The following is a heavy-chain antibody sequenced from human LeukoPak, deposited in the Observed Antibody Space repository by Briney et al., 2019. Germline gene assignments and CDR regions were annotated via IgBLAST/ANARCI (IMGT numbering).Heavy chain of an antibody. CDR3: ARRGKPNPSSPSQYYFDY. Sequence: GESLKISCKGSGYSFTNYWIGWVRQMPGKGLEWMGMIYPGDSDTRYSPSFQGQVTISADKSISTAYLQWSSLKASDTAMYYCARRGKPNPSSPSQYYFDYWGQGTLVTVSS. J-gene: IGHJ4*02. D-gene: IGHD6-6*01. V-gene: IGHV5-51*01. CDR1: GYSFTNYW. CDR2: IYPGDSDT.